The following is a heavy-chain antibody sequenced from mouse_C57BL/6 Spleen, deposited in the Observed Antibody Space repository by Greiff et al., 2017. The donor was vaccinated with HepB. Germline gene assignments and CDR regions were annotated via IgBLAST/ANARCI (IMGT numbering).Heavy chain of an antibody. J-gene: IGHJ4*01. D-gene: IGHD2-10*01. Sequence: QVQLKQSGPELVKPGASVKISCKASGYAFSSSWMNWVKQRPGKGLEWIGRIYPGDGDTNYNGKFKGKATLTADKSSSTAYMQLSSLTSEDSAVYFCARSGTYYGGMDYWGQGTSVTVSS. V-gene: IGHV1-82*01. CDR1: GYAFSSSW. CDR2: IYPGDGDT. CDR3: ARSGTYYGGMDY.